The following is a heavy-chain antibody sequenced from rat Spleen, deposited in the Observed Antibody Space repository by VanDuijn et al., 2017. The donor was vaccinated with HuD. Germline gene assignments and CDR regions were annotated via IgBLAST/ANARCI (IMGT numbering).Heavy chain of an antibody. J-gene: IGHJ2*01. D-gene: IGHD1-6*01. CDR1: GFTFSNYG. Sequence: EVQLVESGGGLVQPGRSLKLSCAASGFTFSNYGMAWVRQAPTKGLEWVATISYDGSSTYYRDSVKGRFTISRDNAKSTLYLQMDSLGSEDTATYYCARRGILRPIGGYFDYWGQGVMVTVSS. CDR3: ARRGILRPIGGYFDY. V-gene: IGHV5-29*01. CDR2: ISYDGSST.